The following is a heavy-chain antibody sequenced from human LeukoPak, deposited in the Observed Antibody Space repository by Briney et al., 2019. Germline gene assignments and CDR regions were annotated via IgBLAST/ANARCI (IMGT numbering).Heavy chain of an antibody. CDR1: GGSISSYY. J-gene: IGHJ3*02. D-gene: IGHD3-22*01. CDR3: ASTEIGLYYYDSSGSIDAFDI. Sequence: SETLSLTCTVSGGSISSYYWGWIRQPAGKGLEWIGRIYTSGSTNYNPSLKSRVTMSVDTSKNQFSLKLSSVTAADTAVYYCASTEIGLYYYDSSGSIDAFDIWGQGTMVTVSS. V-gene: IGHV4-4*07. CDR2: IYTSGST.